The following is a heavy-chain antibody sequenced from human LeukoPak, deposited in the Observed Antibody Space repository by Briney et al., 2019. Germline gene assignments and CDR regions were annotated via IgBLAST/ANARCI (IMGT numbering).Heavy chain of an antibody. V-gene: IGHV3-21*01. CDR2: ISSRSSYI. J-gene: IGHJ6*03. CDR1: GFTFSSYS. D-gene: IGHD2/OR15-2a*01. CDR3: AGLSEPYYYYYMDV. Sequence: GRSLTLSCAASGFTFSSYSMNWVRQAPGKGLEWVSSISSRSSYIYYADSVRGRFTIPRNNAKNSLYLQINSLRAEDTAGYYCAGLSEPYYYYYMDVWGKGTTVTVSS.